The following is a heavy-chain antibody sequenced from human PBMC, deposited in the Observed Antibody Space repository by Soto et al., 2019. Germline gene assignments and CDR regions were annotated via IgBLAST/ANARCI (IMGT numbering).Heavy chain of an antibody. CDR1: GFTFSSYW. CDR3: ARIGYCSSTSCYLYYYGMDV. CDR2: IKQDGSEK. J-gene: IGHJ6*02. D-gene: IGHD2-2*01. V-gene: IGHV3-7*01. Sequence: GGSLRLSCAASGFTFSSYWMSWVRQAPGKGLEWVANIKQDGSEKYYVDSVKGRFTISRDNAKNSLYLQMNSLRAEDTAVYYCARIGYCSSTSCYLYYYGMDVWGQGTTVTVSS.